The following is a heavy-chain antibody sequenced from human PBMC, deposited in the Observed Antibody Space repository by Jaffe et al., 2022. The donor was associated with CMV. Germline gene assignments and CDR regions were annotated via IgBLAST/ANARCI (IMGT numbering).Heavy chain of an antibody. CDR2: LSYSGDTT. Sequence: EVQLLESGGGLVHPGGSLRLSCAASGFTFTNYAMSWVRQAPGKGLEWVSGLSYSGDTTYYAESVKGRFTISRDNSKNTLYLQINSLRAEDTAVYYCAKDVRGELRGVWNYWGQGALVTVSS. J-gene: IGHJ4*02. CDR1: GFTFTNYA. V-gene: IGHV3-23*01. D-gene: IGHD3-10*01. CDR3: AKDVRGELRGVWNY.